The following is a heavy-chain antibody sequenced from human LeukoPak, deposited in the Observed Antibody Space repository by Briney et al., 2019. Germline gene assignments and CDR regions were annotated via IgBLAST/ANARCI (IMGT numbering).Heavy chain of an antibody. D-gene: IGHD2-8*01. CDR3: ARIMDLLGVHFDF. V-gene: IGHV3-7*01. CDR1: GFTFNKYW. CDR2: MRQDGGEI. Sequence: PGGSLRLSCVVSGFTFNKYWMSWVRQAPGKGLEWVATMRQDGGEIYYVDSVRGRFTISRGNAKNSLYLQMNSLRAEDTAMYYCARIMDLLGVHFDFWGQGTLVTVSS. J-gene: IGHJ4*02.